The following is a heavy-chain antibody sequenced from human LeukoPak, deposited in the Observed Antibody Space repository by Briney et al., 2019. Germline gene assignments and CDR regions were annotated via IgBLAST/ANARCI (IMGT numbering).Heavy chain of an antibody. CDR2: IDPSDSDT. CDR1: GYSFTSYW. D-gene: IGHD4-17*01. Sequence: GESLKISSKGSGYSFTSYWISWVRQMPGKGLEWMGRIDPSDSDTKYSPSFQGHVTISADKSISTAYLQWSSLKASDTATYYCARLDDYGYYGWGQGTLVTVSS. CDR3: ARLDDYGYYG. V-gene: IGHV5-10-1*01. J-gene: IGHJ4*02.